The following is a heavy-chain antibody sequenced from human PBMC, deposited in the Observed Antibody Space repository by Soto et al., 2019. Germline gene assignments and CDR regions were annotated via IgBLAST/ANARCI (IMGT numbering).Heavy chain of an antibody. D-gene: IGHD2-2*01. CDR2: ITLSGDAT. V-gene: IGHV3-23*01. CDR3: AKARGSTTPAPGSY. Sequence: PGGSLRLSCAASGFTVSNSPMSWVRQAPGRGLEWVSGITLSGDATSYADSVKGRFTISRDNSKNTLYLQMNSLRAEDTVVYYCAKARGSTTPAPGSYWGQGTLVTVSS. CDR1: GFTVSNSP. J-gene: IGHJ4*02.